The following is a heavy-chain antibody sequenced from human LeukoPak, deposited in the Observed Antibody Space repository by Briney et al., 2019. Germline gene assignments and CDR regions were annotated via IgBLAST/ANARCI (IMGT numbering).Heavy chain of an antibody. J-gene: IGHJ3*02. CDR3: ARDQDGPNPNAFDI. V-gene: IGHV4-30-4*07. CDR1: GGSISSGGYS. CDR2: IYYSGST. Sequence: PSETLSLTCAVSGGSISSGGYSWSWIRQPPGKGLEWIGYIYYSGSTYYNPSLKSRVTISVDTSKNQFSLKLSSVTAADTAVYYCARDQDGPNPNAFDIWGQGIMVTVSS. D-gene: IGHD4-17*01.